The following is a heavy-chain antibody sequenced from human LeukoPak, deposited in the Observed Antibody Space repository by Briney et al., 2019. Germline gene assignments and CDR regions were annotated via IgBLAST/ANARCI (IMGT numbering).Heavy chain of an antibody. V-gene: IGHV4-59*12. CDR2: IYYSGST. J-gene: IGHJ3*01. CDR1: GGSISSYY. Sequence: SEMLSLTCTVSGGSISSYYWSLIRQPPGKGLEWIGYIYYSGSTNYNPSLKSRVTISVDTSKNQFSLRLSSVTAADTAVYYCARETEKQWQYWGQGTTVSVSS. CDR3: ARETEKQWQY. D-gene: IGHD6-19*01.